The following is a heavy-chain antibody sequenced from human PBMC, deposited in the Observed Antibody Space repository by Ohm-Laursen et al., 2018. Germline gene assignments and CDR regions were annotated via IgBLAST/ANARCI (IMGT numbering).Heavy chain of an antibody. V-gene: IGHV3-11*01. J-gene: IGHJ6*02. CDR2: ISSSGSTI. D-gene: IGHD6-6*01. Sequence: SLRLSCAASRFTFSDYYMSWMRQAPGKGLEWVSYISSSGSTIYYADSVKGRFTISRDNAKNSLYLQMNSLRAEDTAVYYCARARPPTYYYGMDVWGQGTTVTVSS. CDR3: ARARPPTYYYGMDV. CDR1: RFTFSDYY.